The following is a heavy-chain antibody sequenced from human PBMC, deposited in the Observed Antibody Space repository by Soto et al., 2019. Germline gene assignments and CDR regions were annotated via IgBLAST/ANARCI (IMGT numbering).Heavy chain of an antibody. CDR1: GGSISSYY. CDR3: ASLPIYGDYGIGNY. D-gene: IGHD4-17*01. J-gene: IGHJ4*02. CDR2: IYYSGST. V-gene: IGHV4-59*08. Sequence: SETLSLTCTVSGGSISSYYWSWIRQPPGKGLEWIGYIYYSGSTNYNPSLKSRVTISVDTSKNQFYLTLSSFTAADTAVYYCASLPIYGDYGIGNYWGQGTLVTVSS.